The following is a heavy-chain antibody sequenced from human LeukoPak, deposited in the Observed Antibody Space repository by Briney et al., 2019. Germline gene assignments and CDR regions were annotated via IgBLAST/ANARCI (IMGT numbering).Heavy chain of an antibody. CDR1: GGSISSHY. Sequence: PSETPSLTCTVSGGSISSHYWSWIRQPPGKGLEWIGYIYYSGSTNYNPSLKSRVTISVDTSKNQFSLKLSSVTAADTAVYYCARVLNCSGGSCYSDWGQGTLVTVSS. CDR3: ARVLNCSGGSCYSD. J-gene: IGHJ4*02. V-gene: IGHV4-59*11. CDR2: IYYSGST. D-gene: IGHD2-15*01.